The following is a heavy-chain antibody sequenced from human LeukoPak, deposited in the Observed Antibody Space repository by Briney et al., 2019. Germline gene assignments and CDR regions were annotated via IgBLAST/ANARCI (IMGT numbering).Heavy chain of an antibody. CDR2: FDPDDGET. D-gene: IGHD6-13*01. CDR3: ATALYSSSWYGYYFDY. CDR1: GYTLTELS. Sequence: ASVKVSCKVSGYTLTELSMHWVRQAPGKGLEWMGGFDPDDGETIYAQKFQGRVTMTEDTSTDTAYMELSSLRSEDTAVYYCATALYSSSWYGYYFDYWGQGTLVTVSS. V-gene: IGHV1-24*01. J-gene: IGHJ4*02.